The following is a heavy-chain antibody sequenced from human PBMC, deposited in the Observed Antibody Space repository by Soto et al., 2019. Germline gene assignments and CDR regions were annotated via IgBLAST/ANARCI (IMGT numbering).Heavy chain of an antibody. CDR2: IHSSGNS. Sequence: QVQLQESGPGLVKPSETLSLTCTVSGDSISSYYWSWIRQPPGKGLEWIGYIHSSGNSNYNPSLKSRVTASADTSKNQFSLKLRSVTAADTAVYYCARGGGLTPNFDYWGLGTLVTVSS. CDR1: GDSISSYY. CDR3: ARGGGLTPNFDY. J-gene: IGHJ4*02. D-gene: IGHD7-27*01. V-gene: IGHV4-59*01.